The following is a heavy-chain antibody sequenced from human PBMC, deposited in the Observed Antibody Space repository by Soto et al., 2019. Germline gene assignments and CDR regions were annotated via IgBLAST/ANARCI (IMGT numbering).Heavy chain of an antibody. CDR1: GYTFTSYG. CDR3: ARMGERITIFGVAYTNWFDP. J-gene: IGHJ5*02. CDR2: ISAYNGNT. V-gene: IGHV1-18*01. D-gene: IGHD3-3*01. Sequence: QVQLVQSGAEVKKPGASVKVSCKASGYTFTSYGISWVRQAPGQGLEWMGWISAYNGNTNYAQKLQGRVTMTTDTSTSTAYMELRSLRSDDTAVYYCARMGERITIFGVAYTNWFDPWGQGTLVTVSS.